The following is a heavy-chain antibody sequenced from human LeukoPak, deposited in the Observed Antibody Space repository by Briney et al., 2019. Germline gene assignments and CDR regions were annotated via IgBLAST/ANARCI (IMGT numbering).Heavy chain of an antibody. D-gene: IGHD2-15*01. CDR2: IIPIFGTA. CDR3: ARDVGYCSGGSCLDYYYYGMDV. J-gene: IGHJ6*04. Sequence: SVNVSCKASGGTFSSYAISWVRQAPGQGLEWMGGIIPIFGTANYAQKFQGRVTITADKSTSTAYMELSSLRSEDTAVYYCARDVGYCSGGSCLDYYYYGMDVWGKGTTVTVSS. V-gene: IGHV1-69*06. CDR1: GGTFSSYA.